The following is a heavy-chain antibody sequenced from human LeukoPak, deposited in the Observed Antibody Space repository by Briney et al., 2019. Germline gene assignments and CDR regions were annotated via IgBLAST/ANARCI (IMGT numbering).Heavy chain of an antibody. CDR3: ARQVWSGSYYWG. CDR1: GGSFSGYY. J-gene: IGHJ4*02. V-gene: IGHV4-34*01. D-gene: IGHD1-26*01. CDR2: INHSGST. Sequence: PSETLSLTCAVYGGSFSGYYWSWIRQPPGKGLEWIGEINHSGSTNYNPSLKSRVTISVDTSKNQFSLKLSSVTAADTAVYYCARQVWSGSYYWGWGQGTLVTVSS.